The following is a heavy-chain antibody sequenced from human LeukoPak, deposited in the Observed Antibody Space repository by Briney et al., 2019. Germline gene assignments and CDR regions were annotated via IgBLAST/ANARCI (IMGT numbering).Heavy chain of an antibody. V-gene: IGHV3-23*01. J-gene: IGHJ4*02. CDR2: ISGSGSST. CDR3: AKSLQGTTDY. D-gene: IGHD1-7*01. CDR1: GFTFSGYA. Sequence: GSLRLSSAASGFTFSGYALSWVRQAPGKGLEWVSTISGSGSSTYYADSVKGRFTISRDNSKNTLFPHMDSLRAEDTAVYYCAKSLQGTTDYWGQGTQVTVSS.